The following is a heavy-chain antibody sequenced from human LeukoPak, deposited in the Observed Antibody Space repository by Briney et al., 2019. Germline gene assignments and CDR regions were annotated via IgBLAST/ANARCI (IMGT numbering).Heavy chain of an antibody. Sequence: PGRSLRLSCAASGFTFSSYAMHWVRQAPGKGLEWVAVISYDGSNKYYADSVKGRFTISRDNSKNTLYQQMNSLRAEDTAVYYCARPLDSADSFSAFDIWGHGTMVTVSS. D-gene: IGHD3-10*01. CDR1: GFTFSSYA. CDR3: ARPLDSADSFSAFDI. V-gene: IGHV3-30-3*01. J-gene: IGHJ3*02. CDR2: ISYDGSNK.